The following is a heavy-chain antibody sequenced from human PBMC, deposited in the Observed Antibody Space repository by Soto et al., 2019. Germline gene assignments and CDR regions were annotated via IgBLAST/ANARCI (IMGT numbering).Heavy chain of an antibody. D-gene: IGHD3-22*01. CDR3: ARDRGGYYDSSDAFDI. J-gene: IGHJ3*02. CDR2: IYYSGST. V-gene: IGHV4-59*01. Sequence: SETLSLTCTVSGGSISSYYWSWIRQPPGKGRGWIGYIYYSGSTNYNPSLKSRVTISVDTSKNQFSLKLSSVTAADTAVYYCARDRGGYYDSSDAFDIWGQGTMVTVSS. CDR1: GGSISSYY.